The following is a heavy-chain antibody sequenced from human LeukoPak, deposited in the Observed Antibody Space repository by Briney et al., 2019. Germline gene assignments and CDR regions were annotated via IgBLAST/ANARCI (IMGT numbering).Heavy chain of an antibody. CDR2: INWNGGST. CDR3: ARDGYYYDSSGQHSSYYFDY. J-gene: IGHJ4*02. V-gene: IGHV3-20*04. CDR1: GFTFDDYG. Sequence: GGSLRLSCAASGFTFDDYGMSWVRQAPGKGLEWVSGINWNGGSTGYADSVKGRFTISRDNAKNSLYLKMNSLRAEDTALYYCARDGYYYDSSGQHSSYYFDYWGQGTLVTVSS. D-gene: IGHD3-22*01.